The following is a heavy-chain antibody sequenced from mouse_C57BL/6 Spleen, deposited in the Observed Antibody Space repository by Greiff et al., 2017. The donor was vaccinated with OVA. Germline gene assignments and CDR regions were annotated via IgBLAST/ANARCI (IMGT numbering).Heavy chain of an antibody. J-gene: IGHJ1*03. CDR1: GFTFNTYA. D-gene: IGHD1-1*01. CDR2: IRSKSSNYAT. CDR3: VREVYYGSSLYWYFDV. V-gene: IGHV10-3*01. Sequence: EVKLMESGGGLVQPKGSLKLSCAASGFTFNTYAMHWVRQAPGKGLEWVARIRSKSSNYATYYAESVKDSFTISRDDSQSMLYLQMNNLKTEDTAMYDWVREVYYGSSLYWYFDVWGTGTTVTVSS.